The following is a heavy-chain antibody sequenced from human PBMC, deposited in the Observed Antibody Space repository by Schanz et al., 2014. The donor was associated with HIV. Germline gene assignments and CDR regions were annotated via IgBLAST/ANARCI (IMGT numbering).Heavy chain of an antibody. D-gene: IGHD3-22*01. CDR3: ARAGDISGYYIDY. CDR2: MNPGSGNT. J-gene: IGHJ4*02. V-gene: IGHV1-8*02. Sequence: QVQLVQSGAEVKKPGSSVKVSCKTSGDTFSSFGINWVRQAPGQGLEWLGWMNPGSGNTGYAWKFQGRVTMTRDTSIRTAYMELSSLRSDDTAVYYCARAGDISGYYIDYWGQGTLVTVSS. CDR1: GDTFSSFG.